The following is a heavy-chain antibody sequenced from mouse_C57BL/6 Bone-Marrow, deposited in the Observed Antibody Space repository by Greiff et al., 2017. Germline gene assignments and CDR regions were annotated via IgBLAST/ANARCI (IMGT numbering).Heavy chain of an antibody. CDR3: ARGYYCWYFDV. D-gene: IGHD2-3*01. Sequence: QVQLQQPGAELVRPGSSVKLSCKASGYTFTSYWMHWVKQRPIQGLEWIGNIDPSDSETHYNQKFKDKATLTVDKSSSTAYMQLSSLTSEDAAVCYCARGYYCWYFDVWGTGTTVTVSS. J-gene: IGHJ1*03. CDR2: IDPSDSET. CDR1: GYTFTSYW. V-gene: IGHV1-52*01.